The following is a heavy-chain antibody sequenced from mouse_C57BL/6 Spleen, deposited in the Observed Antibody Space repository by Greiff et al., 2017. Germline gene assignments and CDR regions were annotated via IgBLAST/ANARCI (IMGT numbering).Heavy chain of an antibody. Sequence: DVMLVESGGGLVKPGGSLKLSCAASGFTFSSYAMSWVRQTPEKRLEWVATISDGGSYTYYPDNVKGRFTISRDNAKNNLYLQMSHLKSEDTAMYYCARSLYYGSSPYDYWGQGTTLTVSS. D-gene: IGHD1-1*01. CDR3: ARSLYYGSSPYDY. V-gene: IGHV5-4*03. J-gene: IGHJ2*01. CDR2: ISDGGSYT. CDR1: GFTFSSYA.